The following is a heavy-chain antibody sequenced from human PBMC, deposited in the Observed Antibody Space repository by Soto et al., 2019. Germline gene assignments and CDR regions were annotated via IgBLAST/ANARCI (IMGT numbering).Heavy chain of an antibody. D-gene: IGHD5-18*01. CDR2: ISGSGSST. Sequence: GGSLRLSCVGSGFVFSSYAMSWVRQAPGKGLEWVSGISGSGSSTYYADSVKGRFTISRDNSKSTLYLQMNSLRAEDTALYYCAKDFRVKYSPDGLFAYWRQRTLVTVSS. CDR1: GFVFSSYA. J-gene: IGHJ4*02. CDR3: AKDFRVKYSPDGLFAY. V-gene: IGHV3-23*01.